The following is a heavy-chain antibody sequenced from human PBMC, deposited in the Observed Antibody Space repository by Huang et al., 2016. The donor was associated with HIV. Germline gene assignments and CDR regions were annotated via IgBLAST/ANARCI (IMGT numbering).Heavy chain of an antibody. V-gene: IGHV3-23*01. D-gene: IGHD6-6*01. Sequence: EVHLLELGGGSVQPGGSLRLSCAASGFTFDNFAMNWVRQAPGKVPEWVSGIGGSGVSTHYADSVKGRFTISRDTSKNTVFLQMNSLRAEDTAVYYCAKEARAITSALNWFDSWGPGILVTVSS. CDR1: GFTFDNFA. J-gene: IGHJ5*01. CDR2: IGGSGVST. CDR3: AKEARAITSALNWFDS.